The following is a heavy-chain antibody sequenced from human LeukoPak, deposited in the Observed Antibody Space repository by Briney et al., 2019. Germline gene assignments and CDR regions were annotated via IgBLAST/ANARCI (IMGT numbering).Heavy chain of an antibody. CDR3: VRISSVTQTSYGHFDY. Sequence: GGSLRLSCVASGFAFSNSWMSWVRQAPGKGLEWVANIKQDGTVAYSVDFLEGRFTISRDKSQNTVSLQMISLRAEDTAVYYCVRISSVTQTSYGHFDYWGQGTLVTVSS. CDR2: IKQDGTVA. J-gene: IGHJ4*02. D-gene: IGHD3-16*01. V-gene: IGHV3-7*03. CDR1: GFAFSNSW.